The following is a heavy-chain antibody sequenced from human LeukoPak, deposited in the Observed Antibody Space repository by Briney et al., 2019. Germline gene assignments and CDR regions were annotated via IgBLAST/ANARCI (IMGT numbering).Heavy chain of an antibody. CDR3: ARDPATTLPYYYYGMDV. Sequence: GRSLRLSCAASGFTFSIYAMHWVRQAPGKGLEWVAVISYDGSNKYYADSVKGRFTISRDNSKNTLYLQMNSLRAEDTAVYYCARDPATTLPYYYYGMDVWGQGTTVTVSS. D-gene: IGHD1-14*01. CDR2: ISYDGSNK. J-gene: IGHJ6*02. CDR1: GFTFSIYA. V-gene: IGHV3-30-3*01.